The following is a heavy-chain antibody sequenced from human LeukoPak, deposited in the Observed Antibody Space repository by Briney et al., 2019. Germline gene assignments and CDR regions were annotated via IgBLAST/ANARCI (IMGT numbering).Heavy chain of an antibody. V-gene: IGHV4-34*01. D-gene: IGHD3-3*01. J-gene: IGHJ4*02. Sequence: PSETLSLTCAVYGGSFSGYYWSWIRQPPGKGLEWIGEINHSGSTNYNPSLKSRVTISVDTSKNQFSLKLSSVTAADTAVYYCARGRDFWSGYYLWGQGTLVTVSS. CDR2: INHSGST. CDR3: ARGRDFWSGYYL. CDR1: GGSFSGYY.